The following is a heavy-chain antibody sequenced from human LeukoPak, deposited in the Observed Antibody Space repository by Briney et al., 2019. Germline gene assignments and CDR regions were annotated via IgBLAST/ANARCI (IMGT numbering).Heavy chain of an antibody. Sequence: GGSLRLSCAASGFIFSTYWLSWVRQAPGKGLEWVANIKEDGGEKYYVDSVKGRFTISRGNAKNSLSLQMNSLRGEDTAVYYCARDLSSYGFDYWGQGTLVTVSS. V-gene: IGHV3-7*05. J-gene: IGHJ4*02. CDR2: IKEDGGEK. D-gene: IGHD5-18*01. CDR1: GFIFSTYW. CDR3: ARDLSSYGFDY.